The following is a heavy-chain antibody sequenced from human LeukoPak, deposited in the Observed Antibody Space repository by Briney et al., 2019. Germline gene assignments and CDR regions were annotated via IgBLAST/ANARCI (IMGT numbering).Heavy chain of an antibody. V-gene: IGHV1-2*04. Sequence: ASVTDSCMASGYTFTCYYMHWVRQAPGQGLEWMGWSNPNSGGTNYAQKLQGWVTMTRDTSISTAYMELSRLRSDDTAVYYWAVGVAATFFDYWGQGTLVTVSS. CDR1: GYTFTCYY. CDR3: AVGVAATFFDY. CDR2: SNPNSGGT. D-gene: IGHD2-15*01. J-gene: IGHJ4*02.